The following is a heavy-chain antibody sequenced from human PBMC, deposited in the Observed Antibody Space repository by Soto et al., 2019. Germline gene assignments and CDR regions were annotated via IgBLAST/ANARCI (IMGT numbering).Heavy chain of an antibody. Sequence: PSETLSLTCTVSGGSISSGGYYWSWIRQHPGKGLEWIGYIYYSGSTYYNPSLKSRVTISVDTSKNQFSLKLSSVTAADTAVYYCARWGYCSGGSCCQPPGGFDPWGQGTLVTVSS. J-gene: IGHJ5*02. CDR1: GGSISSGGYY. CDR3: ARWGYCSGGSCCQPPGGFDP. CDR2: IYYSGST. D-gene: IGHD2-15*01. V-gene: IGHV4-31*03.